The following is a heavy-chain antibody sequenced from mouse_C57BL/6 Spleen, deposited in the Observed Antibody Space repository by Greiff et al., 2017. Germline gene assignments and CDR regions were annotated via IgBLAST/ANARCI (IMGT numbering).Heavy chain of an antibody. V-gene: IGHV14-2*01. CDR1: GFNIKDYY. Sequence: DVQLQESGAELVKPGASVKLSCTASGFNIKDYYMPWVKQRTEQGLEWIGRIDPEDGETKYAPKFPGKATITADTSSNTAYLQLSSLTSEDTAVYYCARDPYAMDYWGQGTSVTVSS. J-gene: IGHJ4*01. CDR2: IDPEDGET. CDR3: ARDPYAMDY.